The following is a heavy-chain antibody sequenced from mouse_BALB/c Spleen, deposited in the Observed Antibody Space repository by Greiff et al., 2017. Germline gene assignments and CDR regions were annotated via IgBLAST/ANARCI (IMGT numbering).Heavy chain of an antibody. Sequence: VMLVESGPGLVAPSQSLSITCTVSGFSLTSYGVHWVRQPPGKGLEWLGVIWAGGSTNYNSALMSRLSISKDNSKSQVFLKMNSLQTDDTAMYYCARVHYYGSSYYVDYWGQGTTLTVSS. J-gene: IGHJ2*01. CDR3: ARVHYYGSSYYVDY. CDR1: GFSLTSYG. D-gene: IGHD1-1*01. V-gene: IGHV2-9*02. CDR2: IWAGGST.